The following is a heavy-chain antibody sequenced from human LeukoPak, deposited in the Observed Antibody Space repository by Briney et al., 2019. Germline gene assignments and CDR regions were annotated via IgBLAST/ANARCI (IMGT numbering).Heavy chain of an antibody. CDR1: GGSISSYY. CDR3: ASGGNCGGDCYDY. V-gene: IGHV4-59*08. J-gene: IGHJ4*02. CDR2: IYYSGST. Sequence: SETLSLTCTVSGGSISSYYWSWIRQPPGKGLEWIEYIYYSGSTNYNPSLKSRVTISVDTSKNQFSLKLSPVTAADTAVYYCASGGNCGGDCYDYWGQGTLVTVSS. D-gene: IGHD2-21*01.